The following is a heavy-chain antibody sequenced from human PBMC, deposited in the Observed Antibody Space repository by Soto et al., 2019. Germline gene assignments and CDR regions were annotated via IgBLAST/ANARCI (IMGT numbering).Heavy chain of an antibody. CDR2: IYWDEDK. D-gene: IGHD5-12*01. CDR3: AHRPRGYAYYFDY. V-gene: IGHV2-5*02. J-gene: IGHJ4*02. Sequence: QITLKESGPTLVKPTQTLTLTCTFSGFSLRTRGVAVGWFRQPPGKALEWLALIYWDEDKWYSPSLKSRLTIADDTSKNQVVLTMTNVDPVGTATYYCAHRPRGYAYYFDYWGQGILVTVSS. CDR1: GFSLRTRGVA.